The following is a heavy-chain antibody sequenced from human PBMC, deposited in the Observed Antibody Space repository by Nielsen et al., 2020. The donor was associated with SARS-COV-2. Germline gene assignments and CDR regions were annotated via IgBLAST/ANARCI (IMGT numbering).Heavy chain of an antibody. Sequence: WIRQPPGKGLEWIGSIYYSGSTYYNPSLKSRVTISVDTSKNQFSLKLSSVTAADTAVYYCARLRYSSGWYPGYFDYWGQGTLVTVSS. CDR2: IYYSGST. J-gene: IGHJ4*02. V-gene: IGHV4-39*01. CDR3: ARLRYSSGWYPGYFDY. D-gene: IGHD6-19*01.